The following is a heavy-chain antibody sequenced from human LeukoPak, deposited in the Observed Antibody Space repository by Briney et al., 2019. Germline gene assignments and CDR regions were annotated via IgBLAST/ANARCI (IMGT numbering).Heavy chain of an antibody. Sequence: PGGSLRLSCAASGFTFDDYAMHWVRQAPGKGLEWVSGISWNSGSIGYADSVKGRFTISRDNAKNSLYLQVNSLRAEDTALYYCAKDIREGYDSGGDAFDIWGQGTMVTVSS. CDR1: GFTFDDYA. CDR3: AKDIREGYDSGGDAFDI. D-gene: IGHD3-3*01. V-gene: IGHV3-9*01. CDR2: ISWNSGSI. J-gene: IGHJ3*02.